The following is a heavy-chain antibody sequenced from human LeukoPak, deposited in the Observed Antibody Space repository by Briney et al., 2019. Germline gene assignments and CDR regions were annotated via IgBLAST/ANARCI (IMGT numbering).Heavy chain of an antibody. D-gene: IGHD5-18*01. Sequence: GGSLRLSGAASGFTFDDYAMHWVRKAQGKALRWVSGISWNSGSIGYADSVKGRFTISRDNAKNSLYLQMNSLRAEDTALYYCAKDPTAMVTSAFDYWGQGTLVTVSS. CDR2: ISWNSGSI. J-gene: IGHJ4*02. CDR3: AKDPTAMVTSAFDY. V-gene: IGHV3-9*01. CDR1: GFTFDDYA.